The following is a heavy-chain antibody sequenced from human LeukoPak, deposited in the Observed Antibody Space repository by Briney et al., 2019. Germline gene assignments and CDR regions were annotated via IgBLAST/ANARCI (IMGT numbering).Heavy chain of an antibody. CDR2: IYTSGST. Sequence: NPSQTLSLTCTVSGGSISSGSYYWSWIRQPAGKGLEWIGRIYTSGSTNYNPSLKSRVTISVDTSKNQFSLKLSSVTAADTAVYYCARRPVAAPSFDYWGQGTLVTVSS. CDR3: ARRPVAAPSFDY. CDR1: GGSISSGSYY. J-gene: IGHJ4*02. V-gene: IGHV4-61*02. D-gene: IGHD2-15*01.